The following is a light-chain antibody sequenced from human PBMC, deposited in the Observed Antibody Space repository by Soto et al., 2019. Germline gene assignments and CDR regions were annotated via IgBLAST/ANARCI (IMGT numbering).Light chain of an antibody. Sequence: DIQMTQSPSSLSASVGDRVTITCRASQSISTNLSWYQKKPGKAPKLLISGASSLQSGVPSRFSGSGSGTDFSLTISSLQPEDFAIYFFQQSYITLYSFGQGTNLEIK. CDR3: QQSYITLYS. J-gene: IGKJ2*03. V-gene: IGKV1-39*01. CDR1: QSISTN. CDR2: GAS.